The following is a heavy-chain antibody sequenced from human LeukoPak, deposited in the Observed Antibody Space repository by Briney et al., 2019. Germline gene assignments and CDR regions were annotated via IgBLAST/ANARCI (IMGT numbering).Heavy chain of an antibody. Sequence: GGSLRLSCAASGFIFGDYYMSWVRQAPGKGLEWISYISSDGTNADYADSVKGRFTISRDNTQNSLYLQMRSLRVEDAAVYYCAREEYSDEKYFYYGMDVWGQGTTVTVSS. J-gene: IGHJ6*02. CDR1: GFIFGDYY. CDR3: AREEYSDEKYFYYGMDV. CDR2: ISSDGTNA. D-gene: IGHD1-26*01. V-gene: IGHV3-11*01.